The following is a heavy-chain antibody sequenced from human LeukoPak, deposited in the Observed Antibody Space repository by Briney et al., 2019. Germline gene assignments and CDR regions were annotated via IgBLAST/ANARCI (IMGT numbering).Heavy chain of an antibody. CDR2: IYYSGST. J-gene: IGHJ4*02. Sequence: SETLSLTCTVSGGSISSSSYYWGWIRQPPGKGLEWIGSIYYSGSTYYNPSLKSRVTISVDTSENQFSLKLSSVTAADTAVYYCARLGDIVVVPAAMTIDYWGQGTLVTVSS. CDR3: ARLGDIVVVPAAMTIDY. CDR1: GGSISSSSYY. V-gene: IGHV4-39*01. D-gene: IGHD2-2*01.